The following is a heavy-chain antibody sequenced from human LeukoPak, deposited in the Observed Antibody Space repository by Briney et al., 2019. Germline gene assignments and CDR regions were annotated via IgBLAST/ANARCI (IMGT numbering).Heavy chain of an antibody. CDR2: IIPIFGIA. J-gene: IGHJ6*02. D-gene: IGHD6-13*01. CDR3: ARNGNLAAGTNYYYYYGMDV. Sequence: SVKVSCKASGGTFSSYAISWVRQAPGQGLEWMGRIIPIFGIANYAQKFQGRVTITADKSTGTAYMELSSLRSEDTAVYYCARNGNLAAGTNYYYYYGMDVWGQGTTVTVSS. CDR1: GGTFSSYA. V-gene: IGHV1-69*04.